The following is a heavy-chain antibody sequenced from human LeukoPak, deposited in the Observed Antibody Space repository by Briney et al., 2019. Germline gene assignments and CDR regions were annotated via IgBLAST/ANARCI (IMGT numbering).Heavy chain of an antibody. CDR1: GYTFTSYY. V-gene: IGHV1-46*01. Sequence: ASVKVSCKASGYTFTSYYIHWVRQAPGQGLEWMGIINPSGGSTSYAQKFQGRVTMTRDTSTSTVYMELSSLRSEDTAVYYCAGGYYYGSGSYFNAFDIWGQGTMVTVSS. D-gene: IGHD3-10*01. J-gene: IGHJ3*02. CDR3: AGGYYYGSGSYFNAFDI. CDR2: INPSGGST.